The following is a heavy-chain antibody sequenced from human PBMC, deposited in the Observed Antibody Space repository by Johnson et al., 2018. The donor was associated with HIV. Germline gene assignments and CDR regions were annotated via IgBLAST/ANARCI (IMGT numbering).Heavy chain of an antibody. Sequence: QVQLVESGGGVVQPGGSLRLSCAASRFTFSSYGMHWFRQAPGKGLEWVAVISYDGVSKYYGDSVKGRFTISRDNSKNTLYLQMNSLRAEDTAVHYCAREGWLLYAFDIWGQGTMVTVSS. CDR2: ISYDGVSK. J-gene: IGHJ3*02. CDR1: RFTFSSYG. CDR3: AREGWLLYAFDI. D-gene: IGHD5-12*01. V-gene: IGHV3-30*03.